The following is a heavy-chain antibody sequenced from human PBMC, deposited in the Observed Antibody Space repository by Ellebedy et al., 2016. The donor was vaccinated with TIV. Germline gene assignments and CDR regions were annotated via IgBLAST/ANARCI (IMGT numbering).Heavy chain of an antibody. CDR2: INHSGST. J-gene: IGHJ4*02. V-gene: IGHV4-34*01. Sequence: MPSETLSLTCAVSGGSLSGYYWSWIRQLPGKGLEWIGEINHSGSTNYNSSLKSRVTISLDPSKNQFSLKLSQVTAADTAVYYCSRGVTDQNWGQGTLVTVSS. CDR1: GGSLSGYY. CDR3: SRGVTDQN. D-gene: IGHD2-21*02.